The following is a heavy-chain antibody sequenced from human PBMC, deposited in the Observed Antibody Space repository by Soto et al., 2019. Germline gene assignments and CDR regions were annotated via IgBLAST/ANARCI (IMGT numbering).Heavy chain of an antibody. CDR3: AREWEYSGFDDDYYHYGMDV. D-gene: IGHD5-12*01. CDR1: GYNLTSYG. Sequence: QVQLMQSGAEVKKPGASVRVSCKASGYNLTSYGISWVRQAPGQGLEWMGWISPYNGNTNYAQKSQGTVTVTTDTSTSTAYLELMSLRSDDTAVYYCAREWEYSGFDDDYYHYGMDVWGQGTTVTVSS. J-gene: IGHJ6*02. V-gene: IGHV1-18*01. CDR2: ISPYNGNT.